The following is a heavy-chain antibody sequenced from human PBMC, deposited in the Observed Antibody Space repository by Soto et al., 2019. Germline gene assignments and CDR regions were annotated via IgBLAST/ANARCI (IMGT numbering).Heavy chain of an antibody. CDR2: IKSGRDGGTA. CDR3: TTHSYYAYAF. D-gene: IGHD1-26*01. CDR1: GFTFSTTW. J-gene: IGHJ1*01. Sequence: GGSLKLSCAASGFTFSTTWMNWVRQAPGKGLEWVGHIKSGRDGGTADYAAPVKDRFFISRDDSERTVSLHMNRLKVEDTAVYYCTTHSYYAYAFWGQGTLVTVSS. V-gene: IGHV3-15*07.